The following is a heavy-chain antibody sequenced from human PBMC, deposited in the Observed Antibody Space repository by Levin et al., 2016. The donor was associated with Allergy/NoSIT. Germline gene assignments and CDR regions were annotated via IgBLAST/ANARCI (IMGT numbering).Heavy chain of an antibody. CDR2: INAGNGNT. D-gene: IGHD3-22*01. V-gene: IGHV1-3*01. CDR3: ARGNTGNYDSSGYSNWFDP. Sequence: ASVKVSCKASGYTFTSYAMHWVRQAPGQRLEWMGWINAGNGNTKYSQKFQGRVTITRDTSASTAYMELSSLRSEDTAVYYCARGNTGNYDSSGYSNWFDPWGQGTLVTVSS. J-gene: IGHJ5*02. CDR1: GYTFTSYA.